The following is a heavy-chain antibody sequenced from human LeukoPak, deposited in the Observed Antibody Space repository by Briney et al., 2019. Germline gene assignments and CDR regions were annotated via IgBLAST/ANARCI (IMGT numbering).Heavy chain of an antibody. D-gene: IGHD2-15*01. CDR1: GFYFNDYA. CDR3: AKDIGYCGGGSCSRDYYGMDV. Sequence: PGGSLRLSCAASGFYFNDYAMRWVRQGPGKGLEWVSSITWNSGGLGYADSVKGRFTISRDSDKHSLYLEMNSLRPEDTASYYCAKDIGYCGGGSCSRDYYGMDVWGQGTTVTVSS. V-gene: IGHV3-9*01. CDR2: ITWNSGGL. J-gene: IGHJ6*02.